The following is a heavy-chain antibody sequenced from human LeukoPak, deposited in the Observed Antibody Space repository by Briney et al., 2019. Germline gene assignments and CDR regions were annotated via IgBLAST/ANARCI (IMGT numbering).Heavy chain of an antibody. Sequence: SETLSLTCTVSGGSLSSCYWSWIRQPPGKGLEWIGYIYYSGSTNYNPSLKSRVTISVDTSKNQFSLKLSSVTAADTAVYYCARQYYYDSSGYYYYYYGMDVWGQGTTVTVSS. CDR3: ARQYYYDSSGYYYYYYGMDV. J-gene: IGHJ6*02. CDR1: GGSLSSCY. D-gene: IGHD3-22*01. V-gene: IGHV4-59*01. CDR2: IYYSGST.